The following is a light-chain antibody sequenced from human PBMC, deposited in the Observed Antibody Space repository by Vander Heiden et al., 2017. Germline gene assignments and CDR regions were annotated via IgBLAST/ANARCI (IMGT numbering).Light chain of an antibody. CDR1: SSNIGAGYD. V-gene: IGLV1-40*01. J-gene: IGLJ3*02. CDR2: NNN. CDR3: QSYDNNLSGLGEV. Sequence: QSVLTQPPSVSGAPGQRVTIFCTGSSSNIGAGYDVHWYQQLPGTAPKLLIYNNNNRPSGVPDRFSGSKSGTSASLAITGLQAEDEADYYCQSYDNNLSGLGEVFGGGTKLTVL.